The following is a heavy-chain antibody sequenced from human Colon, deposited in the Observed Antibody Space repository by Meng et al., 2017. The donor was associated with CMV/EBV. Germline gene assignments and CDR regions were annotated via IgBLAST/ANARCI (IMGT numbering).Heavy chain of an antibody. CDR2: IDWSGRST. D-gene: IGHD1-14*01. V-gene: IGHV3-20*04. J-gene: IGHJ6*02. CDR3: TANRGAQYYYYAMDV. CDR1: GFTFDDYG. Sequence: GGSLRLSCAGSGFTFDDYGMNWVRQAPGKGLEWVAGIDWSGRSTVYADSVKGRFTISRDNTKNSLYLQLDSLRAEDTALYYCTANRGAQYYYYAMDVWGQGTTVTVSS.